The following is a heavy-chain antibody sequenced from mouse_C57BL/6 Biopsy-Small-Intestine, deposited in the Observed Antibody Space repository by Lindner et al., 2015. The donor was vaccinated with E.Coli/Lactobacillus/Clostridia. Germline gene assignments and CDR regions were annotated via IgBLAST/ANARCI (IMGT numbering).Heavy chain of an antibody. J-gene: IGHJ2*01. CDR2: INPYNDGT. V-gene: IGHV1-14*01. CDR3: ARRNYGDYFDY. CDR1: GFTLTSYV. Sequence: VQLQESGPELVKPGASVKMSCKASGFTLTSYVLHWVKQKPGQGLEWIGYINPYNDGTKYNEKFKGKATLTSDKSSSTAYMELSSLTSEDSAVYYCARRNYGDYFDYWGQGTTLTVSS. D-gene: IGHD1-1*01.